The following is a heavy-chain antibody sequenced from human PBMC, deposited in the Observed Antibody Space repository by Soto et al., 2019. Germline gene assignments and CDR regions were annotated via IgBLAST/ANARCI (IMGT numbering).Heavy chain of an antibody. D-gene: IGHD6-6*01. J-gene: IGHJ6*02. CDR3: ARGEYSSSFPGFSYYYGMDV. Sequence: GGSLRLSCAASGFTFSSYEMNWVRQAPGKGLEWVSYISSSGSTIYYADSVKGRFTISRDNSKNTLYLQMNSLRAEDTAVYYCARGEYSSSFPGFSYYYGMDVWGQGTTVTVSS. V-gene: IGHV3-48*03. CDR2: ISSSGSTI. CDR1: GFTFSSYE.